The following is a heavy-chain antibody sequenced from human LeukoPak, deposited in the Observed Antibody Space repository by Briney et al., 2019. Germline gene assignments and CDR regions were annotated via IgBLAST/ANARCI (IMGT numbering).Heavy chain of an antibody. CDR1: GYTFTSYG. D-gene: IGHD3-3*01. CDR3: ARDSVTIFGVVITPTWGVFDY. J-gene: IGHJ4*02. Sequence: ASVKVSCKASGYTFTSYGISWVRQAPGQGLEWMGWISAYNGNTNYAQKLQGRVTMTTDTSTSTAYMELRSLRSDDTAVYYCARDSVTIFGVVITPTWGVFDYWGQGTLVTVSS. V-gene: IGHV1-18*01. CDR2: ISAYNGNT.